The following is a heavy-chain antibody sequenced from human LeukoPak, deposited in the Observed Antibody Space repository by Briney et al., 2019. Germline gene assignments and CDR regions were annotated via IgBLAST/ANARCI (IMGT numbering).Heavy chain of an antibody. D-gene: IGHD3-3*01. V-gene: IGHV3-43D*03. CDR1: GFTSDDYA. Sequence: GGSLRLSCAASGFTSDDYAMHWVRQAPGKGLEWVSLISGDDDSTYYADSVKGRFTISRDNGKNSLYLQMNSLRAEDTALYYCAKAARSFLEGPNGYFDYWGQGTLVTVSS. CDR3: AKAARSFLEGPNGYFDY. CDR2: ISGDDDST. J-gene: IGHJ4*02.